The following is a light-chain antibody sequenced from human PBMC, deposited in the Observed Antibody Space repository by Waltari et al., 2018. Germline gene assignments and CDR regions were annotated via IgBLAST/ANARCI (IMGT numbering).Light chain of an antibody. CDR2: AAS. J-gene: IGKJ2*01. CDR3: QQSDSIPYT. V-gene: IGKV1-39*01. Sequence: IQMTQSPSSLSASVGDRVTITCRASQSISNFLNWYQQKPGKAPKVLSYAASYLQSGVPAMFSGRGSGTDFTLTISSLQPEDFATYYCQQSDSIPYTFSQGTKLDIK. CDR1: QSISNF.